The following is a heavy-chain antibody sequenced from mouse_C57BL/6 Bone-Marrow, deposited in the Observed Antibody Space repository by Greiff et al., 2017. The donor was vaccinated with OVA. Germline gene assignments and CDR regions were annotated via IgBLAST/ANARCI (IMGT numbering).Heavy chain of an antibody. V-gene: IGHV1-26*01. J-gene: IGHJ4*01. CDR3: ARRIYYGSSAYDMDY. CDR2: INPNNGGT. D-gene: IGHD1-1*01. CDR1: GYTFTDYY. Sequence: EVQLQQSGPELVKPGASVKISCKASGYTFTDYYMNWVKQSHGKSLEWIGDINPNNGGTSYNQKFKGKATLTVDKSSSTAYMELRSLTSEDSAVYYCARRIYYGSSAYDMDYWGQGTAVTVSS.